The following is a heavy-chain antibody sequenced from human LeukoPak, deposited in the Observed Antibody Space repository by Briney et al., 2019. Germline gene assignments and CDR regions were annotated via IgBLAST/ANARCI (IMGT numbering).Heavy chain of an antibody. V-gene: IGHV3-23*01. D-gene: IGHD3-10*01. CDR2: ISGSGGST. J-gene: IGHJ4*02. CDR3: AKSAYYYGSGSSYFDY. CDR1: GFTFSSYA. Sequence: GGSLRLSCAASGFTFSSYAMSWVRQAPGKGLEWVSAISGSGGSTYYADSVKGRFTISRDNSKNTLYLQMNSLRAEDTAVYYCAKSAYYYGSGSSYFDYWGQGTLVTVSS.